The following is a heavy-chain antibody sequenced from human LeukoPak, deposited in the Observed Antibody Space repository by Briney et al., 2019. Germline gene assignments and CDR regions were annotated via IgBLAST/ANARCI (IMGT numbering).Heavy chain of an antibody. D-gene: IGHD3-16*01. Sequence: SETLSLTCTVSGGSISSSSYYWGWIRQPPGKGLEWIGSIYYSGSTYYNPSLKSRVTISVDTSKNQFSLKLSSVTAADTAVYYCARDNLPSVQGGGFDPWGQGTLVTDSS. V-gene: IGHV4-39*07. J-gene: IGHJ5*02. CDR1: GGSISSSSYY. CDR3: ARDNLPSVQGGGFDP. CDR2: IYYSGST.